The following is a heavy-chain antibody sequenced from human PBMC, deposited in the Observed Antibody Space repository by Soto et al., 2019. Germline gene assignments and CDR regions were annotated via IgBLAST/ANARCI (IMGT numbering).Heavy chain of an antibody. D-gene: IGHD5-12*01. Sequence: PGGSLRLSCVASGFTSSTYSMNWVRQAPGKGLEWVSYISSGSGTIYYADSVKGRFTISRDNAKNSMFLQMNSLRDEDTAVYYCAAGGGLPRYYWGQGTLVTVSS. J-gene: IGHJ4*02. CDR3: AAGGGLPRYY. V-gene: IGHV3-48*02. CDR2: ISSGSGTI. CDR1: GFTSSTYS.